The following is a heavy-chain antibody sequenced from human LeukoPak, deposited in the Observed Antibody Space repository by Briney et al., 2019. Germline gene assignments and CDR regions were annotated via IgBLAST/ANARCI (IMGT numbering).Heavy chain of an antibody. CDR1: GFTFSSYG. V-gene: IGHV3-30*18. CDR2: ISYDGSNK. CDR3: AKDLYYYDSSGASGFDY. Sequence: GGSLRLSCAASGFTFSSYGMHWVRQAPGKGLEWVAVISYDGSNKYYADSVEGRFTISRDNSKNTLYLQMNSLRAEDTAVYYCAKDLYYYDSSGASGFDYWGQGTLVTVSS. D-gene: IGHD3-22*01. J-gene: IGHJ4*02.